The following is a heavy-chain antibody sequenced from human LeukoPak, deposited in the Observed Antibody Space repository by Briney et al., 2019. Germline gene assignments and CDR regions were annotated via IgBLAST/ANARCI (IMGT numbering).Heavy chain of an antibody. CDR3: TTDRKSKVYYYYYMDV. CDR2: ISGSGGST. CDR1: GFTFSSYA. Sequence: PGGSLRLSCAASGFTFSSYAMSWVRQAPGKGLEWVSVISGSGGSTYYADSVKGRFTISRDNSRNTVYLQMNSLKTEDTAVYYCTTDRKSKVYYYYYMDVWGKGTTVTISS. D-gene: IGHD1-14*01. J-gene: IGHJ6*03. V-gene: IGHV3-23*01.